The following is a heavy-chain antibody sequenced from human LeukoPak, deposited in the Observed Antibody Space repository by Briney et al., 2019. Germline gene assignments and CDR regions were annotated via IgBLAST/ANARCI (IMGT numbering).Heavy chain of an antibody. CDR2: ISSSGNTI. J-gene: IGHJ4*02. D-gene: IGHD5-18*01. Sequence: GGSLRLSCAASGFTFSDYYMSWIRQAPGKGLEWVSYISSSGNTINYADSVKGRFTISRDNTKNSLYLQMNTLRAEDTAVYYCVKALHSYGFRVFDYWGQGTLVTVSS. CDR3: VKALHSYGFRVFDY. V-gene: IGHV3-11*01. CDR1: GFTFSDYY.